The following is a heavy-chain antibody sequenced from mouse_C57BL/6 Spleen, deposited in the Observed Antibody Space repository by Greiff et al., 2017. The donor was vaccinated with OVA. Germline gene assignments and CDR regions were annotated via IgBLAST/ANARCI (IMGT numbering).Heavy chain of an antibody. CDR3: ANPHYYGSSYGYFDV. CDR2: IDPEDGET. J-gene: IGHJ1*03. Sequence: VQLKESGAELVKPGASVKLSCTASGFNIKDYYMHWVKQRTEQGLEWIGRIDPEDGETKYAPKFQGKATITADTSSNTAYLQLSSLTSEDTAVYYCANPHYYGSSYGYFDVWGTGTTVTVSS. CDR1: GFNIKDYY. V-gene: IGHV14-2*01. D-gene: IGHD1-1*01.